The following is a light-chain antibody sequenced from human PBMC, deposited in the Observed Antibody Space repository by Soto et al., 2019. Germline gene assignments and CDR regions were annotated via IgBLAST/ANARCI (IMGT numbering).Light chain of an antibody. CDR2: AAS. Sequence: DIQLTQSPSSLSASIGDRVTITCRASQNIATQLNWYLQKPGKSPKLLIHAASTLEGGVASRFSGSGSGTEFTLTIASLQVEDSSTYYCQQSNSAPLTFGGGTKLEIK. V-gene: IGKV1-39*01. CDR1: QNIATQ. CDR3: QQSNSAPLT. J-gene: IGKJ4*01.